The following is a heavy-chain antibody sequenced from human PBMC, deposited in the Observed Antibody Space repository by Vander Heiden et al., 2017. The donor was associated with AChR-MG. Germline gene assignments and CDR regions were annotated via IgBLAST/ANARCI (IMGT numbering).Heavy chain of an antibody. Sequence: EVQLVESGGGLVQPGGSLRLSCAASGFTFSRYWMHWVRQAPGKGLVWVSRINTDGSSTNYADSVKGRFTVSRDNAKNTVYLQMNSLRAEDTAVYYCAREGWGTGGFLWGQGTLVTVS. CDR1: GFTFSRYW. D-gene: IGHD2-8*02. CDR2: INTDGSST. CDR3: AREGWGTGGFL. J-gene: IGHJ4*02. V-gene: IGHV3-74*01.